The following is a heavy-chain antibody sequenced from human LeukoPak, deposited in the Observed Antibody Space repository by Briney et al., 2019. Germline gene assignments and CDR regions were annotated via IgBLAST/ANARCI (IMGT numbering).Heavy chain of an antibody. CDR2: IRYDGSNK. CDR1: GFTFSSYG. Sequence: PGGSLRLSCAASGFTFSSYGLHWVRQAPGKGLEWVAFIRYDGSNKYYADSVKGRFTISRDNSKNTLYLQMNSLRAEDTAVYYCAKDYGSGSYFDYWGQGTLVTVSS. D-gene: IGHD3-10*01. J-gene: IGHJ4*02. CDR3: AKDYGSGSYFDY. V-gene: IGHV3-30*02.